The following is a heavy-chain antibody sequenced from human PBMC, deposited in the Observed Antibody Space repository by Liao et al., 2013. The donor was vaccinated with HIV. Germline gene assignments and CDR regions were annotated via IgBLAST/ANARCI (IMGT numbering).Heavy chain of an antibody. V-gene: IGHV4-59*01. CDR2: IYYTGST. J-gene: IGHJ4*02. CDR1: GGSISNDY. Sequence: QVQLQESGPGLVRPSQTLSLTCTVSGGSISNDYWTWIRQAPGKGPEWIGYIYYTGSTNYNPSFASRITISVDTSRKHFSLKLTSVTAADTAVYYCARWFGNNYGIDSWGRGNPRSPSP. D-gene: IGHD5-24*01. CDR3: ARWFGNNYGIDS.